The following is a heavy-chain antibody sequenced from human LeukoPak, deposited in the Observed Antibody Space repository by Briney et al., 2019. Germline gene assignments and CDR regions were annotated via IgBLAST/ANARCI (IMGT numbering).Heavy chain of an antibody. D-gene: IGHD4-17*01. CDR2: IIPILGIA. J-gene: IGHJ4*02. CDR3: ARGPDYGDYSFDY. Sequence: SVKVSCKASGGTFSSYAISWVRQAPGQGLEWMGRIIPILGIANYAQKFQGRVTITADKSTSTAYMELSSLRSEDTAVYYCARGPDYGDYSFDYWGQGTLVTVSS. V-gene: IGHV1-69*04. CDR1: GGTFSSYA.